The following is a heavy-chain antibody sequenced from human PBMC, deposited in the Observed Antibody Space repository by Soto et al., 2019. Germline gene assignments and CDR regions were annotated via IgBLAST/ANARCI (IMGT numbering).Heavy chain of an antibody. V-gene: IGHV3-48*02. CDR3: ARPEYSSSSYGMDV. D-gene: IGHD6-6*01. Sequence: GGSLRLSCAASGFTFSSYWMHWVRQAPGKGLVWVSRINSNSRTIYYADSVKGRFTISRDNAKNSLYLQMNSLRDEDTAVYYCARPEYSSSSYGMDVWGQGTTVTVSS. CDR2: INSNSRTI. CDR1: GFTFSSYW. J-gene: IGHJ6*02.